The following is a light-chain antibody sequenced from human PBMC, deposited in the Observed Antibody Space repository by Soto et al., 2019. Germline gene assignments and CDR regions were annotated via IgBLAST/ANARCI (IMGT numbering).Light chain of an antibody. V-gene: IGLV2-14*01. Sequence: QSALTQPPSASGSPGQSVTISCTGTISDVGVYNYVPWYQQHPGKAPKLIIYEVTDRPSGVSNRFSGSKSGNTASLTISGLQAEDEAEYYCSSYTNINTRACVFGTGTKVTVL. J-gene: IGLJ1*01. CDR1: ISDVGVYNY. CDR2: EVT. CDR3: SSYTNINTRACV.